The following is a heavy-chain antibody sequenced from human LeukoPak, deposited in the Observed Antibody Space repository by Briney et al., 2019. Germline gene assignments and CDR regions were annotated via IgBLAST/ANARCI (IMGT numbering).Heavy chain of an antibody. J-gene: IGHJ5*02. D-gene: IGHD1-26*01. CDR1: GGSISSYY. CDR3: ARHSWGVGANPGYWFDP. Sequence: SETLSLTCTVSGGSISSYYWSWIRQPPRKGLELIGYIYTSGSTNYNPSPNIRATISIDTSKNQFSLKLSSVTAADKAVYYCARHSWGVGANPGYWFDPWGQGNLVPVSS. CDR2: IYTSGST. V-gene: IGHV4-4*09.